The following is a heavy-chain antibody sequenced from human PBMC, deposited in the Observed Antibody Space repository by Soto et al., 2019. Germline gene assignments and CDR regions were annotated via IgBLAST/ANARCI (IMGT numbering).Heavy chain of an antibody. V-gene: IGHV4-61*01. CDR1: GGSVSSGSYY. D-gene: IGHD3-16*02. J-gene: IGHJ4*02. CDR2: IYYSGST. Sequence: QVQLQESGPGLVKPSETLSLTCTVSGGSVSSGSYYWSWIRQPPGKGLEWIGYIYYSGSTNYNPSLKRRVTISVDTSKNQFSLKLSSVTAADTAVYYCARASYDYVWGSYREIDYWGQGTLVTVSS. CDR3: ARASYDYVWGSYREIDY.